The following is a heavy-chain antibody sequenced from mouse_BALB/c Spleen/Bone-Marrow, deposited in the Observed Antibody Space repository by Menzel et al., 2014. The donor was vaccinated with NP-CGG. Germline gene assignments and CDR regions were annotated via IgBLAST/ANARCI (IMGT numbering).Heavy chain of an antibody. CDR3: ESRGEYFDV. V-gene: IGHV1-31*01. Sequence: VQLQQPGPELVKPGASVKISCKASGYSFTGYYMHWVKQSLGNSLDWIGYIYPYNGVSSYNQKFKGKATLTVDKSSSTAYMELRSLTSDDSAVYYCESRGEYFDVWGAGTTVTVSS. J-gene: IGHJ1*01. CDR2: IYPYNGVS. CDR1: GYSFTGYY.